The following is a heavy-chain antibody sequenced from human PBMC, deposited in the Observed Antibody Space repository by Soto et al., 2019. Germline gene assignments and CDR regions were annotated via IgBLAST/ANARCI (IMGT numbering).Heavy chain of an antibody. CDR1: GFTFSSYA. V-gene: IGHV3-23*01. D-gene: IGHD3-10*01. CDR2: ISGSGYST. CDR3: AKDQGVSWRQIEY. J-gene: IGHJ4*02. Sequence: EVQLLESGGGLVQPGGSLRLSCSASGFTFSSYAMSWVRQAPGKGLEWVSGISGSGYSTYYADSVKGRFTISRDNSKKTFFLQMNSLRAEDTAVYYCAKDQGVSWRQIEYWGRGTLVTVSS.